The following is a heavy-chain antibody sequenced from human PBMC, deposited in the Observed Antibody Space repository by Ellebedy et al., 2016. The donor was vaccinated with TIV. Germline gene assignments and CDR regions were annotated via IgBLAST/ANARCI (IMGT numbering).Heavy chain of an antibody. J-gene: IGHJ4*02. Sequence: ASVKVSCKASGYTFTSYGISWVRQAPGQGLEWMGWIIPIFGTANYAQKFQGRVTITADESTSTAYMELSSLRSEDTAVYYCARDGGSGKVDYWGQGTLVTVSS. V-gene: IGHV1-69*13. CDR3: ARDGGSGKVDY. D-gene: IGHD3-10*01. CDR1: GYTFTSYG. CDR2: IIPIFGTA.